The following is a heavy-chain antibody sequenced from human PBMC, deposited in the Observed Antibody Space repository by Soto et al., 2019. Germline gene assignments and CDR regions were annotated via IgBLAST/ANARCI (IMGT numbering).Heavy chain of an antibody. V-gene: IGHV3-30*18. J-gene: IGHJ6*02. CDR1: GFTFSSYG. Sequence: QVQLVEPGGGVVQPGRSLRLSCAASGFTFSSYGMHWVRQAPGKGLEWVAVISYDGSNKYYADSVKGRFTISRDNSKNTLYLQMNSLRSEDTAVYYCAKNLRVVPAAKSAIYYYGMDVWGQGTKVTVSS. D-gene: IGHD2-2*01. CDR3: AKNLRVVPAAKSAIYYYGMDV. CDR2: ISYDGSNK.